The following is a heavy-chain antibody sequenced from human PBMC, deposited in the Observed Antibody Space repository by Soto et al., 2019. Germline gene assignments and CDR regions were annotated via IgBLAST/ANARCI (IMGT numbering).Heavy chain of an antibody. Sequence: QVPLVESGGGVVQPGRSLRLSCAASGFTFSSYGMHWVRQAPGKGLEWVAVISYDGSNKYYADSVKGRFTISRDNSKNTLYLQMNSLRAEDTAVYYCAKHPPLTNWGQGTLVTVSS. CDR2: ISYDGSNK. V-gene: IGHV3-30*18. CDR1: GFTFSSYG. D-gene: IGHD2-2*01. J-gene: IGHJ4*02. CDR3: AKHPPLTN.